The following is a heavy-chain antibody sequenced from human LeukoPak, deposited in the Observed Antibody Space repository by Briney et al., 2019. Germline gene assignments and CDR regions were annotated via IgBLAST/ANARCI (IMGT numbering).Heavy chain of an antibody. D-gene: IGHD4-11*01. J-gene: IGHJ5*02. CDR2: MYSGGST. V-gene: IGHV3-66*01. CDR3: ARDLNDYSNH. CDR1: GFTVSSNY. Sequence: PGGSLRLSCAASGFTVSSNYMSWVRQAPGKGLEWVSVMYSGGSTYYADSVKGRFTISRDNSKNTLYLQMNSLRAEDTAVYYCARDLNDYSNHWGQGTLVTVTS.